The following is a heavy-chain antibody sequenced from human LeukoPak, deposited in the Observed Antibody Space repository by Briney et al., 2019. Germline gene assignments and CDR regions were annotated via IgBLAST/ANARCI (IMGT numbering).Heavy chain of an antibody. CDR1: GGSVGSDNSY. CDR2: IYADGSS. Sequence: PSETLSLTCTVSGGSVGSDNSYWNWIRQPVGKALEWIGRIYADGSSNYNPSLKSRVTILVDTSKNQFSLRLSSMTAADTAVYYCARGYYYRTWGLGTLVTVSS. V-gene: IGHV4-61*02. J-gene: IGHJ4*02. CDR3: ARGYYYRT. D-gene: IGHD3-10*01.